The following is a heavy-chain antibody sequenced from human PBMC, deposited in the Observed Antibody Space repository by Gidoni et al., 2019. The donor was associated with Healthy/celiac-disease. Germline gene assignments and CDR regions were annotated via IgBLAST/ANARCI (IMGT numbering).Heavy chain of an antibody. J-gene: IGHJ6*03. Sequence: QVQLVASGGGVVQPGRSLRLSCAASGFTFSSYGMHWVRQAPGKGLEWVAVISYDGSNKYYADSVKGRFTISRDNSKNTLYLQMNSLRAEDTAVYYCAKGAYQLFYMDVWGKGTTVTVSS. D-gene: IGHD2-2*01. V-gene: IGHV3-30*18. CDR2: ISYDGSNK. CDR1: GFTFSSYG. CDR3: AKGAYQLFYMDV.